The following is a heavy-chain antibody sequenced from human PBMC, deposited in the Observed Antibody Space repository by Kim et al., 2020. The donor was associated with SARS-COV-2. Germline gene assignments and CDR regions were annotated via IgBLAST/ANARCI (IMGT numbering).Heavy chain of an antibody. D-gene: IGHD5-12*01. J-gene: IGHJ4*02. CDR2: IDGSDGTT. Sequence: GGSLRLSCTTSGFTFTGHAMSWVRQAPGKGLEWVSSIDGSDGTTYYVDSVKGRFSISRDDSKNTLYLQMSALRADDTAAYYCLQGGCGWIWDSCAQGTLV. V-gene: IGHV3-23*01. CDR3: LQGGCGWIWDS. CDR1: GFTFTGHA.